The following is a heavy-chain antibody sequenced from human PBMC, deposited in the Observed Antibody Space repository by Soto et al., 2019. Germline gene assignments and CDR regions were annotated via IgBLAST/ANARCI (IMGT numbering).Heavy chain of an antibody. CDR3: GRGPSPRAPAGGTPYYYAMDV. J-gene: IGHJ6*02. CDR2: MNPINGAT. V-gene: IGHV1-8*02. CDR1: GYDFTASD. D-gene: IGHD6-13*01. Sequence: ASVKVSCKASGYDFTASDINWVRQASGQGLEWMGWMNPINGATGSARRFQGRVSMTRNTATATAYLELTRLRSDDSAVYYCGRGPSPRAPAGGTPYYYAMDVWGQGTTVTVSS.